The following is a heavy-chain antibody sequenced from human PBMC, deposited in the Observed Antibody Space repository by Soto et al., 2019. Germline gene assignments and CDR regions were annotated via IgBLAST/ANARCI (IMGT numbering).Heavy chain of an antibody. CDR1: GGSVSSGSYY. CDR2: IYYSGST. Sequence: PSETLSLTCTVSGGSVSSGSYYWSWIRQPPGKGLEWIGYIYYSGSTNCNPSLKSRVTISVDTSMNQFSLKLGSVTAADTAVYYCARSRALRYFDWLLNYYFDYWGQGTLVTVSS. V-gene: IGHV4-61*01. D-gene: IGHD3-9*01. J-gene: IGHJ4*02. CDR3: ARSRALRYFDWLLNYYFDY.